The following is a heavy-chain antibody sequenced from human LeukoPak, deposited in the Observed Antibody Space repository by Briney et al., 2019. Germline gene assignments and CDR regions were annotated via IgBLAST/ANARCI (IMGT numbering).Heavy chain of an antibody. D-gene: IGHD3-22*01. Sequence: ASVKVSCKASGYTFTSYYMHWVRQAPGQGLEWMGWINPNSGGTNYAQKFQGRVTMTRDTSISTAYMELSRLRSDDTAVYYCARDHYYDSSFDYWGQGTLVTVSS. CDR2: INPNSGGT. V-gene: IGHV1-2*02. CDR1: GYTFTSYY. J-gene: IGHJ4*02. CDR3: ARDHYYDSSFDY.